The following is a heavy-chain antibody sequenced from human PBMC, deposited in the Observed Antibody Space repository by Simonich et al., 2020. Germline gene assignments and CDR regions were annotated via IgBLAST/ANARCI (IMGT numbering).Heavy chain of an antibody. CDR3: ARDRVRDGYPAGDVDV. D-gene: IGHD5-12*01. CDR2: INKSGRT. V-gene: IGHV4-34*01. Sequence: QVQLQQWGAGLLKPSETLSLTCAVYGGSFSGYYWSWIRQPPGKWLEWIGEINKSGRTNYNPSRKRQVTISLDPSKNQFSLKLSSVTAADTAVDYCARDRVRDGYPAGDVDVWGQGTTVTVSS. J-gene: IGHJ6*02. CDR1: GGSFSGYY.